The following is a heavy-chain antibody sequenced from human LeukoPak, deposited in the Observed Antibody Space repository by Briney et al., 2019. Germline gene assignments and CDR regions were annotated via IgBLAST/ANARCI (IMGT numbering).Heavy chain of an antibody. Sequence: SETLSLTCTVSGYSISSGYYWGWIRQPPGKGLEWIGSIYHSGSTYYNPSLKTRVTISVDTSENQFSLKLSSVTAADTAVYYCARVEGYFDYWGQGTLVTVSS. V-gene: IGHV4-38-2*02. CDR2: IYHSGST. CDR1: GYSISSGYY. J-gene: IGHJ4*02. D-gene: IGHD3-3*01. CDR3: ARVEGYFDY.